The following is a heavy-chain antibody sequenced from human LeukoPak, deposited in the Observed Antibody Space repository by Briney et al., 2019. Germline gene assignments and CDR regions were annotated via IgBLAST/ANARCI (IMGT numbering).Heavy chain of an antibody. CDR3: ARVACGYSYGPFDY. CDR1: GFTFNSYE. CDR2: ISSSGSTI. Sequence: TGGSLRLSCAASGFTFNSYEMNWVRQAPGKGLEWVSYISSSGSTIYYADSVKGRFTISRDNAKNSLYLQMNSLRAEDTAVYYCARVACGYSYGPFDYWGQGTQVTVSS. D-gene: IGHD5-18*01. J-gene: IGHJ4*02. V-gene: IGHV3-48*03.